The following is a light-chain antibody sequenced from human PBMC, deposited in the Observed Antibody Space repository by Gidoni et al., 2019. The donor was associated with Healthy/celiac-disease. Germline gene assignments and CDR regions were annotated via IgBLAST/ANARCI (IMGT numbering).Light chain of an antibody. CDR2: AAS. Sequence: DIQMTQSPSSLSASVVDRVTITCRASQGISNYLAWYQQKPGKVPKLLIYAASTLQSGVPSRFSGSGSGTDFTLTISSLQPEDVATYYCQKYNSAPALTFGGXTKVEIK. CDR1: QGISNY. J-gene: IGKJ4*01. CDR3: QKYNSAPALT. V-gene: IGKV1-27*01.